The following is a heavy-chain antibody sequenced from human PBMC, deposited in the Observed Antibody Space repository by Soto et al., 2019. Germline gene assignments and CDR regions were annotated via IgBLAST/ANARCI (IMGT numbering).Heavy chain of an antibody. CDR1: GFTFSSYG. V-gene: IGHV3-33*01. Sequence: QVQLVESGGGVVQPGRSLRLSCAASGFTFSSYGMHWVRQAPGKGLEWVAVIWYDGSNKYYADSVKGRFTISRDNSKNTLYLQMHSLSAEDTDVYYCARGRPDSSGDPARNSHYGMDVWGQGTTVTVSS. CDR3: ARGRPDSSGDPARNSHYGMDV. J-gene: IGHJ6*02. CDR2: IWYDGSNK. D-gene: IGHD3-22*01.